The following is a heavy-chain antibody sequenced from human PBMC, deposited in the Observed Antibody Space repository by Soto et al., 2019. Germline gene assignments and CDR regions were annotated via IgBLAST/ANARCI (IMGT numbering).Heavy chain of an antibody. CDR1: GYSISSGYY. J-gene: IGHJ6*02. D-gene: IGHD2-21*02. CDR2: IYHSGST. V-gene: IGHV4-38-2*02. Sequence: SETLSLTCAVSGYSISSGYYWGWIRQPPGKGLEWIGSIYHSGSTYYNPSLKSRVAISVDTSKNQFSLKLSSVTAADTAVYYCARDMVVVTAINYYYYGMDVWGQGTTVTVSS. CDR3: ARDMVVVTAINYYYYGMDV.